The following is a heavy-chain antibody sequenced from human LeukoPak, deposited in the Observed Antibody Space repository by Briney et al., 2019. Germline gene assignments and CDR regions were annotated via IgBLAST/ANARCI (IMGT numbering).Heavy chain of an antibody. CDR1: GFTFSSYA. CDR2: ISYDGSNK. Sequence: GRSLRLSCAASGFTFSSYAMHWVRQAPGKGLEWVAVISYDGSNKYYADSVKGRFTISRDNSKNTLYLQMNSLRAEDTAVYYCARETYCGGDCYSGPDAFDIWGQGTMVTVSS. J-gene: IGHJ3*02. V-gene: IGHV3-30-3*01. D-gene: IGHD2-21*01. CDR3: ARETYCGGDCYSGPDAFDI.